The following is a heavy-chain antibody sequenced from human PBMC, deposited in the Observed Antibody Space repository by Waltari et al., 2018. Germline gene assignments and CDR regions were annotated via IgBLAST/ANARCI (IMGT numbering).Heavy chain of an antibody. CDR1: GGSISSYY. J-gene: IGHJ6*03. Sequence: QVQLQESGPGLVKPSETLSLTCTVSGGSISSYYWSWIRQPAGKGLEWIGRIYTSGSTNYNPSRKSRVTMSVDTSKNQFSLKLSSVTAADTAVYYCAREVSSSWYSYYYYYMDVWGKGTTVTVSS. V-gene: IGHV4-4*07. CDR2: IYTSGST. CDR3: AREVSSSWYSYYYYYMDV. D-gene: IGHD6-13*01.